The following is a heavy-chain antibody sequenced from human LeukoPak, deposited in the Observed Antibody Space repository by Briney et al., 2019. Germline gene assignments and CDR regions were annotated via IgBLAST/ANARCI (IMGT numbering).Heavy chain of an antibody. Sequence: PSETLSLTCTVSGGSISSYYWSWIRQPPGKGLEWIGYVYYSGRTNYNPSLKSRVTISVDTSKDQFSLKLSSVTAADPAVYYCARTFSESYYYYGMDVWGQGTTVTVS. CDR3: ARTFSESYYYYGMDV. J-gene: IGHJ6*02. V-gene: IGHV4-59*01. D-gene: IGHD1-26*01. CDR2: VYYSGRT. CDR1: GGSISSYY.